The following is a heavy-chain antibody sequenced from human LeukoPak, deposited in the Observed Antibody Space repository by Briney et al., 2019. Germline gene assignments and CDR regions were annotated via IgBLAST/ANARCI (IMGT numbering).Heavy chain of an antibody. D-gene: IGHD2-2*01. CDR3: ASLLGYCSSTSCYENAFDI. V-gene: IGHV4-4*02. Sequence: SGTLSLTCAVSGGSISSSNWWSWVRQPPGKGLEWIGEIYHSGSTNYNPSLKSRVTISVDKSKNQFSLKPSSVTAADTAVYYCASLLGYCSSTSCYENAFDIWGQGTMVTVSS. CDR1: GGSISSSNW. CDR2: IYHSGST. J-gene: IGHJ3*02.